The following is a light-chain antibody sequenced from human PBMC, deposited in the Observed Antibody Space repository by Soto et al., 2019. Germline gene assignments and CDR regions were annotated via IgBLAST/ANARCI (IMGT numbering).Light chain of an antibody. CDR1: QSINSY. Sequence: DIQMTQSPSFLSASVGDRVTITCRASQSINSYLNWYQHKPGEAPKLLIHAASSLQSGVPSRFSGSGSGTDFTLTISSLQPEDFATYYCQQSHSTPLTFGQGTKLEI. V-gene: IGKV1-39*01. CDR2: AAS. J-gene: IGKJ2*01. CDR3: QQSHSTPLT.